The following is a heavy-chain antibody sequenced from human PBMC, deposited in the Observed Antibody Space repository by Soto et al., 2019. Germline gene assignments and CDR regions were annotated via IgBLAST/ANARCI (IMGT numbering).Heavy chain of an antibody. J-gene: IGHJ4*02. CDR3: AREGIAAGDY. Sequence: QVQLVESGGGVVQPGRSLRLSCAASGFTFSSYGMHWVRQAPGKGLEWVAVIWYDGSNKYYADSVKGRFTISRDNSKNTLYPQMNSLRAEDTAVYYCAREGIAAGDYWGQGTLVTVSS. V-gene: IGHV3-33*01. CDR1: GFTFSSYG. CDR2: IWYDGSNK. D-gene: IGHD6-13*01.